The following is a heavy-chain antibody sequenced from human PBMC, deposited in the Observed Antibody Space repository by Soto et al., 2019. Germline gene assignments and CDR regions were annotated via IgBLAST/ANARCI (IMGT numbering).Heavy chain of an antibody. CDR3: AREVRKSRIAVAGTLRY. CDR1: GYTFTSYD. D-gene: IGHD6-19*01. V-gene: IGHV1-8*01. J-gene: IGHJ4*02. CDR2: MNPNSGNT. Sequence: ASVKVSCKASGYTFTSYDINWVRQATGQGLEWMGWMNPNSGNTGYAQKFQGRVTMTRDTSISTAYMELSSLRSEDTAVYYCAREVRKSRIAVAGTLRYWGQGTLVTVSS.